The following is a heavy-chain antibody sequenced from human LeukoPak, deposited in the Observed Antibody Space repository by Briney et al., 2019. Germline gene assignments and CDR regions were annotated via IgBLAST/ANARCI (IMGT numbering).Heavy chain of an antibody. J-gene: IGHJ4*02. D-gene: IGHD6-19*01. CDR3: AGSPWYSSGWAPIYYFDY. CDR2: IIPIFGTA. Sequence: ASVKVSCKASGGTFSSYAISWVRQAPGQGLKWMGGIIPIFGTANYAQKFQGRVTITADESTSTAYMELSSLRSEDTAVYYCAGSPWYSSGWAPIYYFDYWGQGTLVTVSS. CDR1: GGTFSSYA. V-gene: IGHV1-69*01.